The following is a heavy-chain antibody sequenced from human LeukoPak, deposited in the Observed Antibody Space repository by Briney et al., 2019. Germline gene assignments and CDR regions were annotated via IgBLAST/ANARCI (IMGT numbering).Heavy chain of an antibody. J-gene: IGHJ6*03. V-gene: IGHV1-18*01. CDR2: ISAYNGNT. CDR1: GYTFTSYG. Sequence: GASVKVSCKASGYTFTSYGISWVRQAPGQGLEWMGWISAYNGNTNYAQKLQGRVTMTTDTSTSTAYMELRSLRSDDTAVYYCARDRGVVVPAAVLYYYYYMDVWGKGTTVTVSS. CDR3: ARDRGVVVPAAVLYYYYYMDV. D-gene: IGHD2-2*01.